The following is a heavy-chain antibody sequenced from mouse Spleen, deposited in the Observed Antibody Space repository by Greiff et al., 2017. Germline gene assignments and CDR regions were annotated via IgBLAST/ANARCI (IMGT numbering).Heavy chain of an antibody. J-gene: IGHJ3*01. CDR2: IDPENGDT. D-gene: IGHD1-1*01. CDR3: TTGPGSSD. V-gene: IGHV14-4*01. CDR1: GFNIKDDY. Sequence: VQLQQSGAELVRPGASVKLSCTASGFNIKDDYMHWVKQRPEQGLEWIGWIDPENGDTEYASKFQGKATITADTSSNTAYLQLSSLTSEDTAVYYCTTGPGSSDWGQGTLVTVSA.